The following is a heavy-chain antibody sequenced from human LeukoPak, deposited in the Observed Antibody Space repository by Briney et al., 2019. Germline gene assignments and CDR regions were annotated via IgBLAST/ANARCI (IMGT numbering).Heavy chain of an antibody. CDR1: GYRFTDYW. Sequence: GESLKISCKASGYRFTDYWIGWVRQMPGKGLEWVGIVFPGDSETRNNPSFQGQVTISVDKSISTAYLQWSSLKASDTAMYYCARRGGIYGDYHFDYWGQGTLVTVSS. CDR2: VFPGDSET. CDR3: ARRGGIYGDYHFDY. J-gene: IGHJ4*02. D-gene: IGHD4-17*01. V-gene: IGHV5-51*01.